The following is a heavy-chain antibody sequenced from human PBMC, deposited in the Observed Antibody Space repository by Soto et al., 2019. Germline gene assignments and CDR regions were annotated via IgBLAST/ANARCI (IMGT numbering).Heavy chain of an antibody. Sequence: SVKVSCKASGGTFSSYAISWVRQAPGQGLEWMGGIIPIFGTANYAQKFQGRVTITADTSTNTAYMELRSLRSDDTAVYYCARDERYYDSSGLPGVWGQGTTVTVSS. V-gene: IGHV1-69*06. CDR3: ARDERYYDSSGLPGV. CDR1: GGTFSSYA. D-gene: IGHD3-22*01. CDR2: IIPIFGTA. J-gene: IGHJ6*02.